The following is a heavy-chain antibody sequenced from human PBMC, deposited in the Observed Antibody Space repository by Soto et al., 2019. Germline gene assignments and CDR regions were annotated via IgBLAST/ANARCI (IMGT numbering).Heavy chain of an antibody. Sequence: GGSLRLSCAASGFTFSNYGMHWVRQAPGKGLEWVAIIWHDGNNKYYADSVRGRFIISRDNSKNRLYLQMNSLRADDTAMYYCARWSYLDYWGQGTRVTVS. CDR3: ARWSYLDY. D-gene: IGHD3-3*01. CDR2: IWHDGNNK. CDR1: GFTFSNYG. J-gene: IGHJ4*02. V-gene: IGHV3-33*01.